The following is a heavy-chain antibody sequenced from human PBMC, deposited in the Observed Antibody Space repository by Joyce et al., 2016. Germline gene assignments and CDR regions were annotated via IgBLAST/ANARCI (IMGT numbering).Heavy chain of an antibody. Sequence: QVQLQQWGAGLLKPSETLSLTCAVYGGSFSGYYWSWLRQPPGKGLEWIGEGNHSGSTNYNPSLKSRVTTTVDRSKKQFSLRLRAVTAADRAVYYCARRALGVWRAFDIWGQGTTVTVSS. CDR3: ARRALGVWRAFDI. CDR2: GNHSGST. J-gene: IGHJ3*02. CDR1: GGSFSGYY. V-gene: IGHV4-34*01.